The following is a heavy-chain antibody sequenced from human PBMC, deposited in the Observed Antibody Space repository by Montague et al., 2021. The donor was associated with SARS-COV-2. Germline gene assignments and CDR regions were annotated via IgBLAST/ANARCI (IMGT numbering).Heavy chain of an antibody. CDR1: GFTFSSYA. CDR3: ARDHPITIFGVVTNYYYYMDV. D-gene: IGHD3-3*01. V-gene: IGHV3-64*01. CDR2: ISSNGGST. J-gene: IGHJ6*03. Sequence: SLRLSCAASGFTFSSYAMHWVRQAPGKGLEYVSAISSNGGSTYYXXSLKGRFTISRDNSKNTLYLQMGSLRAEDMAVYYCARDHPITIFGVVTNYYYYMDVWGKGTTVTVSS.